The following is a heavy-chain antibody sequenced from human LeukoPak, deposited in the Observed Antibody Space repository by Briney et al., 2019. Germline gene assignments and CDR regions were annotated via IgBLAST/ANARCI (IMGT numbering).Heavy chain of an antibody. CDR2: IYSDGST. V-gene: IGHV3-53*01. D-gene: IGHD6-19*01. J-gene: IGHJ1*01. Sequence: GGSLRLSCAASGFSVSINYMRWVRQAPGKGLEWVSVIYSDGSTDYADSVKGRFTISRDNAKNTLYLQMSSLRAEDTAVYYCARDGGSGWSSAFLDHWGQGTLVTVSS. CDR1: GFSVSINY. CDR3: ARDGGSGWSSAFLDH.